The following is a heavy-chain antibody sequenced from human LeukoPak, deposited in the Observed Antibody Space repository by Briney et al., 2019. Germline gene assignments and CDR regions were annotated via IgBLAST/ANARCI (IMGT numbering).Heavy chain of an antibody. V-gene: IGHV3-7*01. CDR3: ARALVGAVYYFDY. CDR2: IKQDGSEK. Sequence: GGSLRLSCAASGFTFSSYWMSWVRQAPGKGLEWVANIKQDGSEKYYVDSVKGRFTISRDNSKNTLYLQMNSLRAEDTAVYYCARALVGAVYYFDYWGQGTLVTVSS. CDR1: GFTFSSYW. D-gene: IGHD1-26*01. J-gene: IGHJ4*02.